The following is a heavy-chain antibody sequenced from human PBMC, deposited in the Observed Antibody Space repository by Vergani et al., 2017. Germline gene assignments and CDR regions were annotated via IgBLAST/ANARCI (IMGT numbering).Heavy chain of an antibody. CDR1: GFSFPGYA. CDR3: TKGSRGYTYYFFDY. CDR2: VSCSSATQ. D-gene: IGHD5-12*01. V-gene: IGHV3-23*01. Sequence: EVQLLESGGGLVQTGGSLRLSCEASGFSFPGYAMSWVRQAPGKGLEWVSSVSCSSATQYYAASVKGRLIISRDNSKNTLNLQMNSLRDDETAVYYCTKGSRGYTYYFFDYWGQGTLATVSS. J-gene: IGHJ4*02.